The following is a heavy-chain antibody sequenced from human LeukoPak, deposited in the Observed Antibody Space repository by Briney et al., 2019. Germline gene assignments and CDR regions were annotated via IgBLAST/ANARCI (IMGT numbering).Heavy chain of an antibody. Sequence: GGSLRLSCAASGFSFSPYAMNWVRQAPGKGLEWVSAISGGGGMTYYADSVKGRFTISRDNSKNTLFLQMNRLRAEDTAVYYCVGYDPFDYWGQGTLVTVSS. CDR2: ISGGGGMT. V-gene: IGHV3-23*01. CDR1: GFSFSPYA. D-gene: IGHD1-1*01. CDR3: VGYDPFDY. J-gene: IGHJ4*02.